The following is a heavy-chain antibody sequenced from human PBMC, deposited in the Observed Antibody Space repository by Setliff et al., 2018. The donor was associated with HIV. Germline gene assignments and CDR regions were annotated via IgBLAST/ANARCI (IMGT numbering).Heavy chain of an antibody. J-gene: IGHJ4*02. V-gene: IGHV4-34*01. Sequence: KASETLSLTCAVYGGSLSGHYWTWIRQPPGEGLEWIGEINHTGYMNYNPSLKSRVTISRDTSTNQFSLKVSSVTAADTAIYYCAAFFVTPLTTQDFWGQGTLVTVSS. CDR3: AAFFVTPLTTQDF. CDR1: GGSLSGHY. CDR2: INHTGYM. D-gene: IGHD4-17*01.